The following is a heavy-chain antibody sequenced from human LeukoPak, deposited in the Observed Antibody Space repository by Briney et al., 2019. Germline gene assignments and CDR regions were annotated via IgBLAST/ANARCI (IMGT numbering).Heavy chain of an antibody. CDR2: IKSKTDGGTT. Sequence: GGSLRLSCAASGFTFSNAWMSWVRQAPGKGLEWVGRIKSKTDGGTTDYAAPVKGRFTISRDDSKNTLYLQMNSLKTEDTAVYYCTPDIDILTGYHTQTSLFDPWGQGTLVTVSS. V-gene: IGHV3-15*01. J-gene: IGHJ5*02. CDR3: TPDIDILTGYHTQTSLFDP. CDR1: GFTFSNAW. D-gene: IGHD3-9*01.